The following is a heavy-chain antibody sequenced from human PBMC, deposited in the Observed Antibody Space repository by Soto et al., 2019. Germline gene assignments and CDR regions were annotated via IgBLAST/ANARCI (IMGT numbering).Heavy chain of an antibody. V-gene: IGHV1-69*06. CDR2: IIPLFGTA. CDR1: GGTFSSYA. Sequence: ASVKVSCKASGGTFSSYAISWVGQAPGQGREWMGGIIPLFGTANYAQKFQGRVTITADKSTSTAYMELSSLISEDTAVYYCAGEAGYSYVYAIVWFDSWGQGTLVTVSS. CDR3: AGEAGYSYVYAIVWFDS. J-gene: IGHJ5*01. D-gene: IGHD5-18*01.